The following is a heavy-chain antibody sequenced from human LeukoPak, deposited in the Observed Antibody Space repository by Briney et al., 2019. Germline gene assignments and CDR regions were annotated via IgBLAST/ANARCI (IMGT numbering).Heavy chain of an antibody. CDR3: ARSVVVVAATIDDAFDI. CDR1: GGTFSSYA. Sequence: LWASVKVSCKASGGTFSSYAISWVRQAPGQGLEWMGGIIPIFGTANYAQKLQDRVTMTTDTSTSTAYMELRSLRSDDTAVYYCARSVVVVAATIDDAFDIWGQGTMVTVSS. J-gene: IGHJ3*02. V-gene: IGHV1-69*05. CDR2: IIPIFGTA. D-gene: IGHD2-15*01.